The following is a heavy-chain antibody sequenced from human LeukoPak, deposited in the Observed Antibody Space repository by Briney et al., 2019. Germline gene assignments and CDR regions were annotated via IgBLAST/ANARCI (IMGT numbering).Heavy chain of an antibody. CDR1: GYTFTSYW. V-gene: IGHV5-51*01. D-gene: IGHD1-20*01. CDR2: IFPGDSDT. CDR3: ARLRDNWEDY. J-gene: IGHJ4*02. Sequence: GESLKISCKGSGYTFTSYWIVWVRQMPGKGPEWMGMIFPGDSDTKYSPSFEGQITISADKSISSAYLQWSSLKASDTAIYDCARLRDNWEDYWGQGTLVTVSS.